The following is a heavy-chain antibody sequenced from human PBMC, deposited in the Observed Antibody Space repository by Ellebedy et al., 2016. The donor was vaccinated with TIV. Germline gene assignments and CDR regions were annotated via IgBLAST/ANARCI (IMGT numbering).Heavy chain of an antibody. Sequence: PGGSLRLSCAASGFNFDDYGMSWVRQGPGKGLEWVSGINWNGGGTGYANSVKGRFTISRDNAKKSLYLQMNSLRAEDTAVYYCAKDLGVFQHWGQGTLVTVSS. V-gene: IGHV3-20*04. CDR1: GFNFDDYG. J-gene: IGHJ1*01. D-gene: IGHD3-16*01. CDR2: INWNGGGT. CDR3: AKDLGVFQH.